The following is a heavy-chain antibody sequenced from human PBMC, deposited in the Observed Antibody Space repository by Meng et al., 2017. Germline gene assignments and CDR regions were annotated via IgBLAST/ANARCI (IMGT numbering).Heavy chain of an antibody. V-gene: IGHV1-69*06. Sequence: QVQLVQAGAEVKEPWSSVKVSCKASGGTFSSYAISWVRQAPGQGLEWMGGIIPIFGTANYAQKFQGRVTITADKSTSTAYMELSSLRSEDTAVYYCARDKRPSSSWYGNWFDPWGQGTLVTVSS. J-gene: IGHJ5*02. D-gene: IGHD6-13*01. CDR3: ARDKRPSSSWYGNWFDP. CDR2: IIPIFGTA. CDR1: GGTFSSYA.